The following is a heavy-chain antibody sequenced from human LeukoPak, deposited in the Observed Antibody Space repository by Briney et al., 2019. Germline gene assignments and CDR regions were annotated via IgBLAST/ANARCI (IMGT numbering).Heavy chain of an antibody. CDR1: GGTFSSYA. D-gene: IGHD3-22*01. CDR3: ARVPHYYDGSGYYFDY. Sequence: GASVKVSCKASGGTFSSYAISWVRQAPGQGLEWMGGIIPIFGTANYAQKFQGRVTITTDESTSTAYMELSSLRSEDTAVYYCARVPHYYDGSGYYFDYWGQGTLVTVSS. CDR2: IIPIFGTA. J-gene: IGHJ4*02. V-gene: IGHV1-69*05.